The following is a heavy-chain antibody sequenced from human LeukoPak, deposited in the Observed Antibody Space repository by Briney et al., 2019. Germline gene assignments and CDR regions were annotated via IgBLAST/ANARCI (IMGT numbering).Heavy chain of an antibody. CDR1: GGSFSNYD. D-gene: IGHD3-3*01. Sequence: PSETLPLTCAVYGGSFSNYDWTWIRQPPGKGLEWIGEINHNGRTNYNPSLKSRLTISADTSKNQFSLKLRSVTAADTAVYYCARGRSRVTVFGVALNWFDSWGQGNLVSVSS. J-gene: IGHJ5*01. CDR3: ARGRSRVTVFGVALNWFDS. CDR2: INHNGRT. V-gene: IGHV4-34*01.